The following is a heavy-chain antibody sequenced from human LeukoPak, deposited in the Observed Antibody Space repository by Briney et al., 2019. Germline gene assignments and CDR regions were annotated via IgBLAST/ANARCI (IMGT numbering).Heavy chain of an antibody. Sequence: PSETLSLTCAVSGGSISSGGYSWSWIRQPPGKGLEWIGYIYHSGSTYYNPSLKSRVTISVDRSKNQFSLKLSSVTAADTAVYYCARVGPRWHAFDIWGQGTMVTVSS. V-gene: IGHV4-30-2*01. CDR1: GGSISSGGYS. D-gene: IGHD4-23*01. J-gene: IGHJ3*02. CDR2: IYHSGST. CDR3: ARVGPRWHAFDI.